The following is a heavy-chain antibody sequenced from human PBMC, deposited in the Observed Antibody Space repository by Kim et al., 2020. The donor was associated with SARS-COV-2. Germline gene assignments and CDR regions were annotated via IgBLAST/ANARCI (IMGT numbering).Heavy chain of an antibody. V-gene: IGHV1-3*01. CDR1: GYTFTSYA. J-gene: IGHJ4*02. Sequence: ASVKVSCKASGYTFTSYAIHWVRQAPGQRLEWMGWINAGNGNTKYSQKFQGRVTFTRDTSASTAYMELSSLKSEDTAVYYCTRPFSSFPGWGQGTLVTVSS. D-gene: IGHD6-13*01. CDR2: INAGNGNT. CDR3: TRPFSSFPG.